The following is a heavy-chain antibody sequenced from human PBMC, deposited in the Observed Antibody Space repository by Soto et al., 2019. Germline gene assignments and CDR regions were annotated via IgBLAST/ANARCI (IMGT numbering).Heavy chain of an antibody. V-gene: IGHV3-11*01. CDR1: GFTFGDYY. CDR3: ARAAAARPAACY. Sequence: QVQLVESGGGLVKPGGSLRLCCAASGFTFGDYYMSWIRQAPGKGLEWVSYISSSGSSTYYVDSVRGRFTISRDYAKNSLYLQMDSRGAEDTAGYYCARAAAARPAACYWGQVPLVAVSS. D-gene: IGHD6-6*01. CDR2: ISSSGSST. J-gene: IGHJ4*02.